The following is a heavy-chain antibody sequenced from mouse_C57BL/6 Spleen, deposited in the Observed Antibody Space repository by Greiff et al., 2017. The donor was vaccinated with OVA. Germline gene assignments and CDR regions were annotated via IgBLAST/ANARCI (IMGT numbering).Heavy chain of an antibody. V-gene: IGHV1-55*01. J-gene: IGHJ1*03. CDR1: GYTFTSYW. D-gene: IGHD2-3*01. Sequence: QVQLQQPGAELVKPGASVKMSCKASGYTFTSYWITWVKQRPGQGLEWIGVIHPGSGSTNYNEKFKSKATLTVDTSSSTAYMQLSSLTSEDSAVYYCARRDGYYVYFDVWGTGTTVTVSS. CDR3: ARRDGYYVYFDV. CDR2: IHPGSGST.